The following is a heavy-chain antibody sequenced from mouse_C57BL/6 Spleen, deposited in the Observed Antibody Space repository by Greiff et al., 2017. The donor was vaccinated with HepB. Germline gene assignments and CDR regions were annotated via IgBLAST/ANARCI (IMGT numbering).Heavy chain of an antibody. J-gene: IGHJ4*01. CDR1: GYAFTNYL. CDR3: ARGLLHAMDY. D-gene: IGHD2-3*01. CDR2: INPGSGGT. V-gene: IGHV1-54*01. Sequence: VQLQESGAELVRPGTSVKVSCKASGYAFTNYLIEWVKQRPGQGLEWIGVINPGSGGTNYNEKFKGKATLTADKSSSTAYMQLSSLTSEDSAVYFCARGLLHAMDYWGQGTSVTVSS.